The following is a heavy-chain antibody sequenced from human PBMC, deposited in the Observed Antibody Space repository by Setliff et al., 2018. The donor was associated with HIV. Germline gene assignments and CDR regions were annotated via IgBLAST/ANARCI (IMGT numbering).Heavy chain of an antibody. CDR2: ISAYNGNT. V-gene: IGHV1-18*01. CDR1: GYSFTSYG. D-gene: IGHD3-3*01. CDR3: ARDYYDFWSGHRSRDAFDV. Sequence: ASVKVSCKASGYSFTSYGFSWVRQAPGQGLEWMGWISAYNGNTNYAQKFQGRVTMTTDTSTSIAYMELRSLRSDDTAVYYCARDYYDFWSGHRSRDAFDVWGQGTTVTVSS. J-gene: IGHJ3*01.